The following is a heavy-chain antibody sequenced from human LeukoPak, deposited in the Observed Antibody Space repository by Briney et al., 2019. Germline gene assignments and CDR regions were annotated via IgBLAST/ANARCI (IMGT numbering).Heavy chain of an antibody. V-gene: IGHV4-59*01. J-gene: IGHJ4*02. CDR1: GGSISGYY. Sequence: PSETLSLTCTVSGGSISGYYWNWIRQPPGKGLDWIGYIYYSGNTNHNPSLKSRLTISIDTSQNQFSLKLSSVTAADTAVYYCARGSGSSSDFDYWGQGTLVTVSS. CDR3: ARGSGSSSDFDY. CDR2: IYYSGNT. D-gene: IGHD1-26*01.